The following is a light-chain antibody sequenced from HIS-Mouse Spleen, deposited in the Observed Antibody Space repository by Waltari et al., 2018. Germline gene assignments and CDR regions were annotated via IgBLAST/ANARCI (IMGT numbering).Light chain of an antibody. CDR2: WAS. CDR1: QSVLYSSNNKNY. CDR3: QQYYRTPRT. V-gene: IGKV4-1*01. J-gene: IGKJ1*01. Sequence: DIVMTQSPDSLAVSLGERAPINCKSSQSVLYSSNNKNYLAWYQQKPGQPPKLLIYWASTRESGVPDRFSGSGSGTDFTLTISSLQAEDVAVYYCQQYYRTPRTFGQGTKVEIK.